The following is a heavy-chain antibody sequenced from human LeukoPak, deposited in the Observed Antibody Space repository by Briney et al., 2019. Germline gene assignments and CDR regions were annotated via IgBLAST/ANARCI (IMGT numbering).Heavy chain of an antibody. CDR3: ARIVGGIGDPYFDY. CDR1: GYTFTSYG. V-gene: IGHV1-18*01. J-gene: IGHJ4*02. CDR2: ISAYNGNT. D-gene: IGHD2-21*01. Sequence: EASVKVSCKASGYTFTSYGISWVRQAPGQGLEWMGWISAYNGNTNYAQKLQGRVTMTTDTSTSTAYMELRSLRSDDTAVYYCARIVGGIGDPYFDYWGQGTLVTVSS.